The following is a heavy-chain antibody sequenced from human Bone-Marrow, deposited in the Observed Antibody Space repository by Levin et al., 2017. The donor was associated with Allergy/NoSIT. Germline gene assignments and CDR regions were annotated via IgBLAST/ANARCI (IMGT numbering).Heavy chain of an antibody. CDR3: AKDTQPAYGSGCFFDF. CDR2: ISWNSNII. CDR1: GFTFDDYG. V-gene: IGHV3-9*01. Sequence: GGSLRLSCAASGFTFDDYGMHWVRQTPGKGLEWVSSISWNSNIIGYADSVKGRFTISRDTAKNSLYLQMNSLRPEDTALYYCAKDTQPAYGSGCFFDFWGQGVLVTVSS. J-gene: IGHJ4*02. D-gene: IGHD3-10*01.